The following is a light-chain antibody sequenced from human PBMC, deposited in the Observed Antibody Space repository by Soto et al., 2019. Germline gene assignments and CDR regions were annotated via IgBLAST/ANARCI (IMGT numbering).Light chain of an antibody. CDR3: QQYNSYSP. J-gene: IGKJ4*01. V-gene: IGKV1-5*01. CDR2: DAS. CDR1: QSISSW. Sequence: DIQMTQSPSSLSASVGDRVTINFRASQSISSWLAWYQQKPGKAPKLLIYDASSLESGVPSRFSGSGSGTEFTLTISSLQPDDFATYYCQQYNSYSPFGGGTKVDIK.